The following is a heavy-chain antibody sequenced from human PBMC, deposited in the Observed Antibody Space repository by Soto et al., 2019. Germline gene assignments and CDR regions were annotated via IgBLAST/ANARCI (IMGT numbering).Heavy chain of an antibody. CDR2: ISSSSSTI. CDR3: ARDPDGDYDAFDI. D-gene: IGHD4-17*01. V-gene: IGHV3-48*01. Sequence: PGGSLRLSCAASGFTFSSYSMNWVRQAPGKGLEWVSYISSSSSTIYYADSVKGRFTISRDNAKNSLYLQMNSLRAEDTAVYYCARDPDGDYDAFDIWGQGTMVTVSS. J-gene: IGHJ3*02. CDR1: GFTFSSYS.